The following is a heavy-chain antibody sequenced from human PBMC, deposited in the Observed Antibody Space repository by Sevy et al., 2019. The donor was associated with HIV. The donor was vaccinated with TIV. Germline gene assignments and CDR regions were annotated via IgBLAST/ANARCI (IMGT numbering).Heavy chain of an antibody. CDR3: ATMAGPFDY. CDR2: IWYDGSNK. Sequence: GGSLRLSCAASGFTFSSYGMHWVRQAPGKGLEWVAVIWYDGSNKYYAGSVKGRFTISRDNSKNTLYLQMNSLRAEDTAVYYCATMAGPFDYWGQGTLVTVSS. D-gene: IGHD6-19*01. CDR1: GFTFSSYG. V-gene: IGHV3-33*01. J-gene: IGHJ4*02.